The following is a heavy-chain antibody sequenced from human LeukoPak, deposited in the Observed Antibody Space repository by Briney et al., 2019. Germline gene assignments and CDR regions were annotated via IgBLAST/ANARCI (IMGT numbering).Heavy chain of an antibody. V-gene: IGHV4-34*01. CDR2: INHSGST. CDR1: GGSFSGYY. CDR3: ARGRIGRPSDY. Sequence: SETLSLTCAVYGGSFSGYYWSWIRQPPGKGLEWIGEINHSGSTNYNPSLKSRFTISVDTSKNQFSLKLSSLTAADTAVYYCARGRIGRPSDYWGQGTLVTVSS. D-gene: IGHD3/OR15-3a*01. J-gene: IGHJ4*02.